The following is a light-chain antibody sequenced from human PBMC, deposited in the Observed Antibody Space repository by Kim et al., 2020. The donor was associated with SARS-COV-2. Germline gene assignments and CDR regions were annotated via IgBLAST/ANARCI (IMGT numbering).Light chain of an antibody. CDR1: HSVSSN. J-gene: IGKJ2*01. CDR3: QQYNNWPPSYT. CDR2: GAS. Sequence: EIVMTQSPATLSVSSGERATLSCRASHSVSSNLAWYQQKPGQTPRLLIYGASTRATGIPARLSGSGSGTEFTLTISSLQSEDFAVYYCQQYNNWPPSYTFGQGTKLEI. V-gene: IGKV3-15*01.